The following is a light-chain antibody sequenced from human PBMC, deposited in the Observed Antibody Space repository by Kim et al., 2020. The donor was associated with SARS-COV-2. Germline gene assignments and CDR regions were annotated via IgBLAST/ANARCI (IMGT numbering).Light chain of an antibody. V-gene: IGLV3-19*01. CDR1: SLRRYY. CDR3: NSRDSNDNVV. Sequence: VALGQTVRITCQGDSLRRYYATWYQQKPAQAPILVIYGKNNRPSGIPDRFSGSSSGNTASLTITGTQAGDEADYYCNSRDSNDNVVFGGGTKLTVL. J-gene: IGLJ2*01. CDR2: GKN.